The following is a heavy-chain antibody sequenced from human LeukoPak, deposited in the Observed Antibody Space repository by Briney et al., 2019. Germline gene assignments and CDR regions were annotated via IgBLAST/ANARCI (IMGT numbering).Heavy chain of an antibody. V-gene: IGHV3-9*01. CDR2: INWSSGNI. CDR1: GFTFSSYA. J-gene: IGHJ6*02. Sequence: GGSLRLSCVASGFTFSSYAMSWVRQAPGKGLEWVSGINWSSGNIGYADSVRGRFTISRDNAKNSLYLQMNSLRPEDTALYYCAKGIAAAGPYYYYGMDVWGQGTTVTVSS. D-gene: IGHD6-13*01. CDR3: AKGIAAAGPYYYYGMDV.